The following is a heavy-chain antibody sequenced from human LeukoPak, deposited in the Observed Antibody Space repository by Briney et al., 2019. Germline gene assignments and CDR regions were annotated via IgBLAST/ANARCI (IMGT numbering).Heavy chain of an antibody. CDR3: TTELDPIWFGELDY. CDR2: IKSKTDGGTT. V-gene: IGHV3-15*01. D-gene: IGHD3-10*01. J-gene: IGHJ4*02. Sequence: SGGSLRLSCAGSGFTFSNAWMSWVRQAPGKGLEGVGRIKSKTDGGTTDYAAPVKGRFTISRDDSKNTLYLQMNSLKTEDTAVYSCTTELDPIWFGELDYWGQGTLVTVSS. CDR1: GFTFSNAW.